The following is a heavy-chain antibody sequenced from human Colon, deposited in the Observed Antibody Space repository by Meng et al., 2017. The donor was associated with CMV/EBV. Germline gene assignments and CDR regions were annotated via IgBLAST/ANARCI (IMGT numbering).Heavy chain of an antibody. CDR1: GFKFSDYR. CDR2: MMGGDSYK. D-gene: IGHD3-10*01. V-gene: IGHV3-21*01. J-gene: IGHJ4*02. CDR3: ARARGQLCFDL. Sequence: GGSLRLSCEGSGFKFSDYRMNWVRQAPGKGLEWVSSMMGGDSYKYYAESVKGRFTISRDNAKNSVYLQMDSLREDDTAVYYCARARGQLCFDLWGQGTLVTGLL.